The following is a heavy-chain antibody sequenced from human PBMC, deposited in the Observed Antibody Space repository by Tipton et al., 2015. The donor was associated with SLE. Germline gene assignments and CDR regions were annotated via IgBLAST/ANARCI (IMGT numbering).Heavy chain of an antibody. Sequence: QLVQSGAEVKKPGESLMISCKGSGYTFTSYWIGWVRHMPGKGLELMGTIYPGDSDTRYRPSFQGPVTISADESISTAYLQWSSLKASDTAMYHCARLGAGDFEYYVDYWGQGTLVTVSS. CDR1: GYTFTSYW. J-gene: IGHJ4*02. CDR3: ARLGAGDFEYYVDY. V-gene: IGHV5-51*03. CDR2: IYPGDSDT. D-gene: IGHD2-21*02.